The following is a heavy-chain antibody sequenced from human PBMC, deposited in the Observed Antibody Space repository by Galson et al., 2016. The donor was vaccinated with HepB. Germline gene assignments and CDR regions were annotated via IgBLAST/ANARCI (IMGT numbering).Heavy chain of an antibody. D-gene: IGHD6-19*01. CDR2: IHYSGST. CDR3: ARGSGWVSP. CDR1: GGSISDYY. V-gene: IGHV4-59*12. J-gene: IGHJ3*01. Sequence: ETLSLTCTVSGGSISDYYLSWIRQSPGKGLEWIGYIHYSGSTNYNPSLRSRVTMSVDTSENQFSLKLNTVTAADTAVYYCARGSGWVSPWGQGTRVTV.